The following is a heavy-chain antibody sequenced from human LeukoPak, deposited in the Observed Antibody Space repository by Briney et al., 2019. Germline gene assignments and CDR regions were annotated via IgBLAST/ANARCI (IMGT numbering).Heavy chain of an antibody. CDR1: GDSMTSTSHF. CDR2: IYYRGTT. V-gene: IGHV4-39*07. J-gene: IGHJ4*02. Sequence: PSETLSLTCTVSGDSMTSTSHFWDWVRQPPGKGLEWIGNIYYRGTTYYNPSLKSRVTISVDTSKNQFSLRLSSVTAADTAVYYCAREIGSGYGLGYWGQGTLVTVFS. D-gene: IGHD3-22*01. CDR3: AREIGSGYGLGY.